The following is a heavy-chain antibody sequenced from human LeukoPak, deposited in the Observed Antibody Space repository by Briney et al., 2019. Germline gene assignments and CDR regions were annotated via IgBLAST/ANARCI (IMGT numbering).Heavy chain of an antibody. J-gene: IGHJ4*02. CDR3: ARDPSDSSGWYVYFDS. CDR1: GYTFTNHG. CDR2: ISAYNGDT. Sequence: ASVKVSCKASGYTFTNHGFSWVRQAPGQGLEWMGWISAYNGDTKYSQKLQGRVTMTTDTSTSTAYMELRSLTSDDTAVYYCARDPSDSSGWYVYFDSWGQGTLVTVSS. D-gene: IGHD6-19*01. V-gene: IGHV1-18*04.